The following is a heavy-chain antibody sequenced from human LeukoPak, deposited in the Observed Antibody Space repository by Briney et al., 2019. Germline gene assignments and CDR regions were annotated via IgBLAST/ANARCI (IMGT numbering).Heavy chain of an antibody. J-gene: IGHJ4*02. D-gene: IGHD3-10*01. CDR3: ARRGVQFVDY. CDR2: IYYSGGT. V-gene: IGHV4-39*07. Sequence: SETLSLTCTVSGGSISSSSYYWGWIRQPPGKGLEWIGSIYYSGGTYYNPPLKSRVTISVDTSKNQFSLKLSSVTAADTAVYYCARRGVQFVDYWGQGTLVTVSS. CDR1: GGSISSSSYY.